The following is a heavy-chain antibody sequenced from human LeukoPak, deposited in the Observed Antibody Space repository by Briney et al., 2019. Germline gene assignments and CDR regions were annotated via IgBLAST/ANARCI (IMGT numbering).Heavy chain of an antibody. CDR2: IRSKTDNYAT. CDR3: AGHGTFTNYYYIMDV. D-gene: IGHD2-8*01. CDR1: GFTFGGFT. V-gene: IGHV3-73*01. J-gene: IGHJ6*02. Sequence: PGGSLRLSCGTSGFTFGGFTMHWVRQASGKGLEWVGRIRSKTDNYATSYAASVKGRFTISRDDSKNTAYLQMNSLEIEDTAVYFCAGHGTFTNYYYIMDVWGQGTTVTVSS.